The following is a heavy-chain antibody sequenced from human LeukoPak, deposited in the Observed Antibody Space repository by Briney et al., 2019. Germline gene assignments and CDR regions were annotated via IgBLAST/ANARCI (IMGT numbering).Heavy chain of an antibody. CDR3: ARSGENNYFDY. V-gene: IGHV3-74*01. J-gene: IGHJ4*02. D-gene: IGHD2-15*01. CDR2: IKSDGSYI. CDR1: GFSFSSYW. Sequence: PGGSLRISCAASGFSFSSYWMHWVRQAPGWGLVWVSRIKSDGSYIDYADSVKGRFTISRDNAKNMLYLQMNSLRAEDTAVYYCARSGENNYFDYWGQGPWSPSPQ.